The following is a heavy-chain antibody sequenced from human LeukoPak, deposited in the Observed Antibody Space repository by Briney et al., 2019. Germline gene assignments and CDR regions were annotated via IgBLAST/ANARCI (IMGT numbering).Heavy chain of an antibody. CDR3: ATDSRSCRY. V-gene: IGHV3-7*03. Sequence: GGSLRLSCAASGFTFSSYAMGWVRQAPGKGLEWVANIKQDGSEKYYLDSVKGRFTISRDNAKNSLFLQMNSLRAEDTAMYYCATDSRSCRYWGQGTLVTVSS. CDR2: IKQDGSEK. J-gene: IGHJ4*02. CDR1: GFTFSSYA.